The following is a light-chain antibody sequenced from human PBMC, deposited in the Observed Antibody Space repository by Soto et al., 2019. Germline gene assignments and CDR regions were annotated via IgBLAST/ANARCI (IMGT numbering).Light chain of an antibody. CDR3: QQTYTTPWT. CDR1: QSISTF. V-gene: IGKV1-39*01. CDR2: DAS. J-gene: IGKJ1*01. Sequence: DIQMTQSPSSLSTSVGDRVTITCRASQSISTFLNWYQQKPGKAPKLLIYDASSLQGGVPSRFSGGGSGTDFTLTITSLQPKDFATYYCQQTYTTPWTFGQGTKVEIK.